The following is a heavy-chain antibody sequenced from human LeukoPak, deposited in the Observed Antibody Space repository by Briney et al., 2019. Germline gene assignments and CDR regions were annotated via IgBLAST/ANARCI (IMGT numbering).Heavy chain of an antibody. V-gene: IGHV4-59*01. CDR3: ARAVHGSGSLTYYYYYGMDV. J-gene: IGHJ6*02. D-gene: IGHD3-10*01. Sequence: SETLSLTCTVSGGSISSYYWSWIRQPPGKGLEWIGYIYYSGSTNYNPSLKSRVTISVDTSKNQFSLKLSSVTAADTAVYYCARAVHGSGSLTYYYYYGMDVWGQGTTVTVSS. CDR1: GGSISSYY. CDR2: IYYSGST.